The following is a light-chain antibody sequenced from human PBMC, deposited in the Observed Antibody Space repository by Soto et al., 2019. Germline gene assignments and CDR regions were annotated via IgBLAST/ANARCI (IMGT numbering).Light chain of an antibody. CDR1: QSLSSSY. Sequence: EIVLTRSPGALSFSPGERAYPSCRAIQSLSSSYLAWYQQKPGQAPRLLIYGTSIRATGIPDRFSGSGSGTDFTLTITRLEPEDFAVYYCQRFGTSPPWTFGQGTKVDIK. CDR3: QRFGTSPPWT. CDR2: GTS. J-gene: IGKJ1*01. V-gene: IGKV3-20*01.